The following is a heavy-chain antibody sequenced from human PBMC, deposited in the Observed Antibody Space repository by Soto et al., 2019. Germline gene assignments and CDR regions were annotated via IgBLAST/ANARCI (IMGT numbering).Heavy chain of an antibody. Sequence: SETLSLTCTVSGGSISSGGYYWSWIRQHPGKGLEWIGYIYYSGSTYYNPSLKSRVTISVDTSKNQFSLKLSSVTAADTAVYYCARGVRFGELPIKDWGQGTLVTVSS. CDR3: ARGVRFGELPIKD. D-gene: IGHD3-10*01. CDR2: IYYSGST. CDR1: GGSISSGGYY. V-gene: IGHV4-31*03. J-gene: IGHJ4*02.